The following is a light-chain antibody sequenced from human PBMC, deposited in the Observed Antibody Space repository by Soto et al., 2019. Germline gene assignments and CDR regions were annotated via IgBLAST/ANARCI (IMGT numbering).Light chain of an antibody. Sequence: SVLTQPPSASGTPGQRVTISCSGSRSNIGSNTVNWYQQLPGTAPKLLIYSNNQRPSGVPDRFSGSKSGTSASLAISGLQSEDEAEYYCAAWDDSLNAPGFGGGTKLIGL. CDR2: SNN. CDR3: AAWDDSLNAPG. CDR1: RSNIGSNT. J-gene: IGLJ2*01. V-gene: IGLV1-44*01.